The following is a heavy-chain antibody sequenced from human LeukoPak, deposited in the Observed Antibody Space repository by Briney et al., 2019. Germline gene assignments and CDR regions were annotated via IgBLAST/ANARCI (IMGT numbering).Heavy chain of an antibody. CDR3: VTRLPFTGYKY. Sequence: HPGGSLRLSCTIFGGTLSTYEFNWVRQAPGKRPEWISYMSRTADRIDHADSVKGRFTMSRDNAKNSVYLQMNSLRVDDTAIYYCVTRLPFTGYKYWGQGTLVTVSS. J-gene: IGHJ4*01. CDR1: GGTLSTYE. D-gene: IGHD5-24*01. CDR2: MSRTADRI. V-gene: IGHV3-48*03.